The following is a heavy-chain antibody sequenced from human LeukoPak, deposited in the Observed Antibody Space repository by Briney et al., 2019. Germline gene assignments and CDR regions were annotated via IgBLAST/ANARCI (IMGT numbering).Heavy chain of an antibody. CDR2: INWNGGSR. J-gene: IGHJ4*02. D-gene: IGHD6-13*01. CDR1: GFTFDDYG. V-gene: IGHV3-20*04. CDR3: AEDTLHSSSWNFDY. Sequence: GGSLRLSCAASGFTFDDYGMSWVRQAPGKGLEWVSSINWNGGSRGYADSVKGRFTISRDNAKNSLYLQMNSLRTEDTALYFCAEDTLHSSSWNFDYWGQGTLVTVSS.